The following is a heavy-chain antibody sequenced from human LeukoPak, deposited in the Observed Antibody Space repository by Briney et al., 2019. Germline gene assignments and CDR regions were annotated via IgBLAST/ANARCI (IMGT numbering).Heavy chain of an antibody. CDR1: GYTFTSYD. CDR3: ARGLVIYYDSSGYYGH. V-gene: IGHV1-8*01. Sequence: ASVKVSCKASGYTFTSYDINWARQATGQGLEWMGWMNPNSGNTGYAQKFQGRVTMTRNTSISTAYMELSSLRSEDTAVYYCARGLVIYYDSSGYYGHWGQGTLVTVSS. CDR2: MNPNSGNT. D-gene: IGHD3-22*01. J-gene: IGHJ4*02.